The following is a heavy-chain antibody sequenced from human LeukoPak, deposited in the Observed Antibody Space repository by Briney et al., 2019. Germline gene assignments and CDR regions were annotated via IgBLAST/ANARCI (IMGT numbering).Heavy chain of an antibody. Sequence: SQTLSLTCAISGDSVSSNSAAWNWIRQSPSRGLEWLGRTYYRSKWYNDYAVSVKSRITINPDTSKNQFSLQLNSVTPEDTAVYYCARALGRGQLVPHDNWFDPWGQGTLVTVSS. V-gene: IGHV6-1*01. CDR1: GDSVSSNSAA. J-gene: IGHJ5*02. CDR3: ARALGRGQLVPHDNWFDP. CDR2: TYYRSKWYN. D-gene: IGHD6-6*01.